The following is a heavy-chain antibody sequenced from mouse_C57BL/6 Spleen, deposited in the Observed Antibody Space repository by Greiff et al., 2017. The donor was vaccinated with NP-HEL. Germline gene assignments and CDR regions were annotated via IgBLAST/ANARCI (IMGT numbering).Heavy chain of an antibody. J-gene: IGHJ2*01. V-gene: IGHV1-59*01. CDR2: IDPSDSYT. CDR3: ARGYYGSLDY. D-gene: IGHD1-1*01. Sequence: QVQLQQPGAELVRPGTSVKLSCKASGYTFTSYWMHWVKQRPGQGLEWIGVIDPSDSYTNYNQKFKGKATLTVDTSSSTAYMQLSSLTSEDSAVYYCARGYYGSLDYWGQGTTLTVSS. CDR1: GYTFTSYW.